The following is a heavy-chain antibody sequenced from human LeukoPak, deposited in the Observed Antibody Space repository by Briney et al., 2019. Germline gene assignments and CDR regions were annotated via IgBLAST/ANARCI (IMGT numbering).Heavy chain of an antibody. J-gene: IGHJ4*02. CDR3: ARDGALDY. V-gene: IGHV1-2*02. CDR2: INPNSGDT. Sequence: GASVKVSCKASGYTFTGYCMHWVRQAPGQGLEWMGWINPNSGDTNSAQKFQGRVSMTRDTSISTTYLELSRLRSDDTAVYYCARDGALDYWGQGTLVTVSS. CDR1: GYTFTGYC. D-gene: IGHD3-16*01.